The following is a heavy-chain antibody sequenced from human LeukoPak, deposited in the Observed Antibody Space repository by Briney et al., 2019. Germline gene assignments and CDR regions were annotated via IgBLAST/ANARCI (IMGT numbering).Heavy chain of an antibody. CDR3: AREYYYDSSGSPSFYYYGTDV. CDR1: GFTLSSYG. CDR2: IWYDGSDK. V-gene: IGHV3-33*01. D-gene: IGHD3-22*01. J-gene: IGHJ6*02. Sequence: GGSLRLSCAASGFTLSSYGMHWVRQAPGKGLEWVALIWYDGSDKYYADSVKGRFTISRDNSKNTQYLQMNSLRAEDTAVYYCAREYYYDSSGSPSFYYYGTDVWGQGTTVTVSS.